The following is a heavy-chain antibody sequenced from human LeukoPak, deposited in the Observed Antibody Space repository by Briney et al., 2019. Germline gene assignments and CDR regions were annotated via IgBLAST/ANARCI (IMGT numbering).Heavy chain of an antibody. Sequence: GESLKISCKGSGYSFTSYWIGWVRQMPGKGLEWMGIIYPGDSDTRYSPSFQGQVTISADKSISTAYLQWSSLKASDTAVYYCVRQSVTDYFDYWGQGTLVTVSS. V-gene: IGHV5-51*01. J-gene: IGHJ4*02. D-gene: IGHD2-21*02. CDR2: IYPGDSDT. CDR3: VRQSVTDYFDY. CDR1: GYSFTSYW.